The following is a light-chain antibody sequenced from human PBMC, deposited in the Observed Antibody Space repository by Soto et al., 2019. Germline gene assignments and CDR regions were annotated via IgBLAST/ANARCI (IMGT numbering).Light chain of an antibody. CDR1: QSISSY. Sequence: DIQMTQSPSSLSASVGDRVTITCRASQSISSYLNWYQQKPWKAPKLLIYAASSLQSGVPSRFSDSGSGTDFTLTISSLQTDDLATYYFQQSYSTPLTFGGGTKVAIK. J-gene: IGKJ4*01. CDR2: AAS. V-gene: IGKV1-39*01. CDR3: QQSYSTPLT.